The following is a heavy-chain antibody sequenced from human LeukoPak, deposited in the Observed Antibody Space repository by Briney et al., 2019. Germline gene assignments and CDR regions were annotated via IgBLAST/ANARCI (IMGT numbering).Heavy chain of an antibody. CDR2: MNPNSGNT. CDR3: ARRRGYGFDP. D-gene: IGHD5-12*01. J-gene: IGHJ5*02. V-gene: IGHV1-8*01. CDR1: GYTFTSYD. Sequence: GASVRVSCKASGYTFTSYDINWVRQAPGQGLEWMGWMNPNSGNTDYAQKFQGRVTITRNTSISTAYMELSSLRSEDTAVYYCARRRGYGFDPWGQGTLVTVSS.